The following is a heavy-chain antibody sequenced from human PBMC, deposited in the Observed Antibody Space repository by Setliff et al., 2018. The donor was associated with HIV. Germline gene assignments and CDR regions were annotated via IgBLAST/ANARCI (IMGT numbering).Heavy chain of an antibody. V-gene: IGHV3-53*01. D-gene: IGHD4-17*01. CDR2: IYPGGAS. CDR3: ARDDYGDYEGYYYYYMDV. Sequence: GGSLRLSCVASGLSVGDNYVAWVRLAPGRGLEWVSVIYPGGASFYSDSVKGRFIISRDISANRVYLQMNSLRAEDTALYYCARDDYGDYEGYYYYYMDVWGKGTTVTVSS. J-gene: IGHJ6*03. CDR1: GLSVGDNY.